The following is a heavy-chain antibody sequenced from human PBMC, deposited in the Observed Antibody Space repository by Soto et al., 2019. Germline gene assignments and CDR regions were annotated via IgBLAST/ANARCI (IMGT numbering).Heavy chain of an antibody. Sequence: EVQLVQSGAEVKKPGESLRISCKGSGYSFTSYWISWVRQMPGKGLEWMGRIDPSDSYTNYSPSFQGHVTISADKSIRTAYLQWSSLKASDTAMYYCTRHVMGARGWVEEPLWGQGTLVTVSS. CDR3: TRHVMGARGWVEEPL. J-gene: IGHJ4*02. CDR1: GYSFTSYW. D-gene: IGHD1-1*01. CDR2: IDPSDSYT. V-gene: IGHV5-10-1*01.